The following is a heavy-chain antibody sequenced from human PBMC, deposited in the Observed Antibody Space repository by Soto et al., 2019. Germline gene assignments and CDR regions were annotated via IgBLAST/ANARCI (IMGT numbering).Heavy chain of an antibody. CDR3: ARGLAAPPGFDH. CDR1: GFTFSSYA. V-gene: IGHV3-53*01. J-gene: IGHJ4*02. CDR2: IYSGGST. Sequence: GSLGLSCAASGFTFSSYAMSWVRQAPGKGLEGVSVIYSGGSTYYADSVKGRFTISRDNSKNTLYLQMNSLRAEDTAVYYCARGLAAPPGFDHWGQGTLVTVSS. D-gene: IGHD6-6*01.